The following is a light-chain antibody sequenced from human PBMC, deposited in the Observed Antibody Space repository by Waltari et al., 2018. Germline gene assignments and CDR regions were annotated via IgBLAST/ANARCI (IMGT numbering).Light chain of an antibody. CDR1: QSLVNSNGDTC. J-gene: IGKJ3*01. Sequence: DVVLTQSPLSLPVTLGQSASISCRSSQSLVNSNGDTCLHWFQQRPGQSPRRLIHKVSNRDSGVPDRFSGSGSGTDFTLKISRVEAEDVGVYYCMQYKHRPHSFGPGTKVDIK. V-gene: IGKV2-30*01. CDR2: KVS. CDR3: MQYKHRPHS.